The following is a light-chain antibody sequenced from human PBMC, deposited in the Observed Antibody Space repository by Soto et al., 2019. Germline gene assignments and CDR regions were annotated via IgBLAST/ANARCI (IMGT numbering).Light chain of an antibody. Sequence: QSVLTQPASVSGSPGQSITISCTGTRSDVGGYNYVYWHQQHPGKAPKLMIYDVTNRPSGVSDRFSGSKSGNTASLTISGLQAEDEADYYCSSYTSSSLYVFGTGTKVTVL. V-gene: IGLV2-14*01. J-gene: IGLJ1*01. CDR2: DVT. CDR1: RSDVGGYNY. CDR3: SSYTSSSLYV.